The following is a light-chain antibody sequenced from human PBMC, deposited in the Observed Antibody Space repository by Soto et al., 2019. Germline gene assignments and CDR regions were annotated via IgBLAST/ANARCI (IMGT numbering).Light chain of an antibody. CDR3: NSYTTSSTYV. Sequence: QSVLTQPASVSGSPGQSITISCTGTSSDVGGYNYVSWYQQHPGKAPKLMIYDVSNRPSGVSNRFSGSKSGNTASLTISGLQAEDEADYYCNSYTTSSTYVFVTGTEVTVL. J-gene: IGLJ1*01. CDR2: DVS. V-gene: IGLV2-14*01. CDR1: SSDVGGYNY.